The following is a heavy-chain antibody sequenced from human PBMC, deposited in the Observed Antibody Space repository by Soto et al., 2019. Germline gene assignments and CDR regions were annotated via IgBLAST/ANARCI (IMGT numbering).Heavy chain of an antibody. CDR3: ARHGAPTPTDGSGSYYLTYNWFDP. CDR2: IYYSGST. CDR1: GGSISSYY. D-gene: IGHD3-10*01. V-gene: IGHV4-59*08. J-gene: IGHJ5*02. Sequence: PSETLSLTCTVSGGSISSYYWSWIRQPPGKGLEWIGYIYYSGSTNYNPSLKSRVTISVDTSKNQFSLKLSSVTAADTAVYYCARHGAPTPTDGSGSYYLTYNWFDPWGQGTLVTVS.